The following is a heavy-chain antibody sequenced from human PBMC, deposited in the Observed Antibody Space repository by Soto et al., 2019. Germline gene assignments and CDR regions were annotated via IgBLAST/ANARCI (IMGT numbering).Heavy chain of an antibody. CDR3: ARDKGGIAARPNGYYGMDV. CDR2: ISAYNGNT. V-gene: IGHV1-18*01. Sequence: ASEKVSCKASGYTFTSYGISWVRQAPGQGLEWMGWISAYNGNTNYAQKLQGRVTMTTDTSTSTAYVELRSLRSDDTAVYYCARDKGGIAARPNGYYGMDVWGQGTTVTVSS. J-gene: IGHJ6*02. D-gene: IGHD6-6*01. CDR1: GYTFTSYG.